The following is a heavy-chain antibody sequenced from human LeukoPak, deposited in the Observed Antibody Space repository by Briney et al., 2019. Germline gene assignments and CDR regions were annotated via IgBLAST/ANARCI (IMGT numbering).Heavy chain of an antibody. J-gene: IGHJ4*02. V-gene: IGHV2-70*11. CDR1: GFSLRTSGMC. CDR2: IDWDGDK. CDR3: ARINRDYYDSGGYYYFDY. D-gene: IGHD3-22*01. Sequence: SGPTLVNPTQTLTLTCSFSGFSLRTSGMCVSWIRQPPGKALEWLARIDWDGDKYYSTSLRARLTISEDTSKNQVVLTMTNMDPVDTATYYCARINRDYYDSGGYYYFDYWGQGTLVTVSS.